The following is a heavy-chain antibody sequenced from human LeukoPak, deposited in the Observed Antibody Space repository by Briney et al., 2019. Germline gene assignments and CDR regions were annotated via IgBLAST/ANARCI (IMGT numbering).Heavy chain of an antibody. CDR2: IYYSGST. CDR1: GGSISSSSYY. J-gene: IGHJ4*02. Sequence: PSETLSLTCTVSGGSISSSSYYWGWTRQPPGKGLEWIGTIYYSGSTYYNPSLKSRVTISEDTSKNQFSLKLSSVTAADTAAYYCARPAYGSGSYSGFDYWGQGTLVTVSS. V-gene: IGHV4-39*01. CDR3: ARPAYGSGSYSGFDY. D-gene: IGHD3-10*01.